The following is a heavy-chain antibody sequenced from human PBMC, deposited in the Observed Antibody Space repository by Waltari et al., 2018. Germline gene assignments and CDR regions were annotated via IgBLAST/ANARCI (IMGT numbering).Heavy chain of an antibody. D-gene: IGHD1-26*01. CDR3: ATINSGRHQSDY. Sequence: QVQLVQSGAEVKKPGSSVTVSCKASGGTVSSYAISWVRQAPGQGLEWMGGIIPIFGTANYAQKFQGRVTMTEDTSTDTAYMELSSLRSEDTAVYYCATINSGRHQSDYWGQGTLVTVSS. J-gene: IGHJ4*02. CDR2: IIPIFGTA. V-gene: IGHV1-69*14. CDR1: GGTVSSYA.